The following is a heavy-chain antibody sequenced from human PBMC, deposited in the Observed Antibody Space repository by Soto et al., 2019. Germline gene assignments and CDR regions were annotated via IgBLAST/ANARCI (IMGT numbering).Heavy chain of an antibody. CDR2: IYHSGST. D-gene: IGHD6-13*01. Sequence: PSETLSLTCAVSCGSISSSNWWSWVRQPPGKGLEWIGEIYHSGSTNYNPSLKSRVTISVDKSKNQFSLKLSSVTAADTAVYYCARANSRAQTNNWFDPWGQGTLVTVSS. CDR3: ARANSRAQTNNWFDP. CDR1: CGSISSSNW. V-gene: IGHV4-4*02. J-gene: IGHJ5*02.